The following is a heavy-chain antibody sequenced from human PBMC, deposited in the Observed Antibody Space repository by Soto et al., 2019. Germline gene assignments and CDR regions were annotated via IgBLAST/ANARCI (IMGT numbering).Heavy chain of an antibody. Sequence: QVQLVESGGGLVQPGGSLRLTCVASGFTFGSHGMHWVRQAPGKGLEWVAVISYDETNEQYVDSVKGRFTISRDNSKSILYLQMNRLRPEDTAVYKCAKDLRTTISDYGMDVWGQGTTVTVSS. J-gene: IGHJ6*02. CDR2: ISYDETNE. V-gene: IGHV3-30*18. CDR1: GFTFGSHG. CDR3: AKDLRTTISDYGMDV.